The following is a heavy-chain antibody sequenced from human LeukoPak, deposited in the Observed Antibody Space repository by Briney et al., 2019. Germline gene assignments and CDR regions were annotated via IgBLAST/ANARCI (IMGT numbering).Heavy chain of an antibody. CDR1: GISFDAYA. CDR3: ASSFGELWTQNFDY. Sequence: PGGSLRLSCVASGISFDAYAMHWVRQAPGKGLEWVSAISGSGGSTYYADSVKGRFTISRDNSKNTLYLQMNSLRAEDTAVYYCASSFGELWTQNFDYWGQGTLVTVSS. V-gene: IGHV3-23*01. CDR2: ISGSGGST. D-gene: IGHD3-10*01. J-gene: IGHJ4*02.